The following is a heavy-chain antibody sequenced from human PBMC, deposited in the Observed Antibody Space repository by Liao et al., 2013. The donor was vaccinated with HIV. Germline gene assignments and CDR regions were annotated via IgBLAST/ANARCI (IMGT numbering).Heavy chain of an antibody. Sequence: QVHLQESGPGLVKPSQTLSLTCTVSGGSITSGSYYWSWIRQPAGKGLEWLGRTFSNGNTKYNPSLKSRVTISVDTSKNQFSLKLSSVTAADTAVYYCARDFWSGFYTRAADWFDTWGQGTLVTVSS. CDR1: GGSITSGSYY. V-gene: IGHV4-61*02. CDR2: TFSNGNT. J-gene: IGHJ5*02. D-gene: IGHD3-3*01. CDR3: ARDFWSGFYTRAADWFDT.